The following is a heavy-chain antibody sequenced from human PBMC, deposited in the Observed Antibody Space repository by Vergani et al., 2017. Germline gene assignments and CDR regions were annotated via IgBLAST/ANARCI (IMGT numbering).Heavy chain of an antibody. CDR1: GFTFSSYA. Sequence: EVQLLESGGNLIQPGGSLRLSCGASGFTFSSYAMTWVRLAPGKGLQWVSAISGSGGNTFYTDSVKGRFTISRDNSKDTLYLQMKTLKVDDTATYYCGRKQSPASLMDKPIDIWGQGTLVTVSS. D-gene: IGHD1/OR15-1a*01. V-gene: IGHV3-23*01. CDR3: GRKQSPASLMDKPIDI. J-gene: IGHJ5*02. CDR2: ISGSGGNT.